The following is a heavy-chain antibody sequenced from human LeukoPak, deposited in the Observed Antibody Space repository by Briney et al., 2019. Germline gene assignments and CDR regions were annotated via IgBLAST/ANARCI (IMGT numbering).Heavy chain of an antibody. D-gene: IGHD6-19*01. CDR1: GFTFDDYG. CDR2: ISWNSDTI. J-gene: IGHJ4*02. CDR3: TAHSSGLDY. Sequence: GGSLRLSCAASGFTFDDYGMHWVRQAPGKGLEWVSAISWNSDTIGYADSVKGRFTISRDNAKTSLYLRMNSLRAEDTALYYCTAHSSGLDYWGQGTLVTVSS. V-gene: IGHV3-9*01.